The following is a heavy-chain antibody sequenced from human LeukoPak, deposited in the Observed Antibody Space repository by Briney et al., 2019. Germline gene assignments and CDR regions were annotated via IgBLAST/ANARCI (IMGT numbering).Heavy chain of an antibody. D-gene: IGHD3-10*01. J-gene: IGHJ6*02. CDR2: ISWNSGSI. V-gene: IGHV3-9*01. CDR1: GFTFDDYA. Sequence: GGSLRLSCAASGFTFDDYAMHWVRQAPGKGLEWVSGISWNSGSIGYADSVKGRFTISRDNAKNSLYLQMNSLRAEDTALYYCAKDSRGPYFLLWFGSYGMDVWGQGTTVTVSS. CDR3: AKDSRGPYFLLWFGSYGMDV.